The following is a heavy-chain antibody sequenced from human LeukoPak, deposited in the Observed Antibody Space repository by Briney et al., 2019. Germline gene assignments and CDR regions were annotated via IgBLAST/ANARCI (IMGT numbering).Heavy chain of an antibody. CDR1: GGSISSGSYY. D-gene: IGHD6-13*01. CDR2: IYTSGST. V-gene: IGHV4-61*02. J-gene: IGHJ4*02. CDR3: AAQYSSSFFDY. Sequence: SETLSLTCTVSGGSISSGSYYWSWIRQPAGKGLEWIGRIYTSGSTNYNPSLKSRVTISVDTSKNQFSLKLSSVTAADTAVYYCAAQYSSSFFDYWGQGTLVIVSS.